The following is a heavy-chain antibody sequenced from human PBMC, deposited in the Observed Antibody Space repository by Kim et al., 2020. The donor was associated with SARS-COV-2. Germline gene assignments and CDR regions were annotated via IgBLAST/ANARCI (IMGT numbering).Heavy chain of an antibody. J-gene: IGHJ6*02. D-gene: IGHD1-26*01. CDR1: GFTFGRHW. CDR3: ARIVELDLPSGLDV. CDR2: IKEDGSEK. V-gene: IGHV3-7*01. Sequence: GGSLRLSCAASGFTFGRHWMSWVRQAPGKGLEWVANIKEDGSEKYYVDSVKGRFAVSRDNGKNVLYLEMNSPRVEDTAVYYCARIVELDLPSGLDVWGQGTTVTVS.